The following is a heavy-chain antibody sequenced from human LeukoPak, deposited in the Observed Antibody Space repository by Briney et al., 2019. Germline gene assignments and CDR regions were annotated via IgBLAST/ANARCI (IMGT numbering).Heavy chain of an antibody. D-gene: IGHD3-22*01. CDR3: ARTPYYEDGSGSQDYNYYGMDV. Sequence: ASVKVSCKASGYTFTSSGISWVRQAPGQGLEWMGWISAYNGNTNYAQKLQGRVTMTTDTSTSTAYMELRSLRSDDTAVYYCARTPYYEDGSGSQDYNYYGMDVWGQGTTVTVSS. J-gene: IGHJ6*02. CDR1: GYTFTSSG. V-gene: IGHV1-18*01. CDR2: ISAYNGNT.